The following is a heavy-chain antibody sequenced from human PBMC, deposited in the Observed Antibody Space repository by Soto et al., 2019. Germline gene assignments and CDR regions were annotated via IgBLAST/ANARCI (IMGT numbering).Heavy chain of an antibody. V-gene: IGHV3-23*01. J-gene: IGHJ5*02. CDR2: ISGSGGST. Sequence: EVQLLESGGGLVQPGGSLRLSCAASGFTFSSYAMSWVRQAPGKGLEWVSAISGSGGSTYYADSVKGRFTISRDNSKNTLYLQMNSLRAEDTAVYYCAKSPVVVVAATPGVNWFDPWGQGTLVTVSS. D-gene: IGHD2-15*01. CDR3: AKSPVVVVAATPGVNWFDP. CDR1: GFTFSSYA.